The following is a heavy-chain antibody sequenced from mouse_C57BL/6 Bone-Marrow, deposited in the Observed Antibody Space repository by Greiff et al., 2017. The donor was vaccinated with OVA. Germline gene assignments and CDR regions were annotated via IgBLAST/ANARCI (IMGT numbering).Heavy chain of an antibody. J-gene: IGHJ3*01. CDR1: GYTFTDYE. Sequence: QVQLQQSGAELVRPGASVTLSCKASGYTFTDYEMHWVKQTPVHGLEWIGAIDTETGGAAYNQKFKGKAILTADKSYSTAYMELRSLTSEDSAVYYCTRSRHYVFAYWGQGTLVTVSA. CDR3: TRSRHYVFAY. D-gene: IGHD1-1*01. V-gene: IGHV1-15*01. CDR2: IDTETGGA.